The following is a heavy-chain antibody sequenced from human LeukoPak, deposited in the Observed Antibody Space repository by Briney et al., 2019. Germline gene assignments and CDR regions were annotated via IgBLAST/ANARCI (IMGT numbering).Heavy chain of an antibody. CDR2: IYYSGST. CDR1: GGSISSYY. CDR3: ARLAYGSGSLS. D-gene: IGHD3-10*01. V-gene: IGHV4-59*12. J-gene: IGHJ4*02. Sequence: PSETLSLTCTVSGGSISSYYWSWIRQPPGKGLEWIGYIYYSGSTNYNPSLKSRVTISVDKSKNQFSLKLSSVTAADTAVYYCARLAYGSGSLSWGQGTLVTVSS.